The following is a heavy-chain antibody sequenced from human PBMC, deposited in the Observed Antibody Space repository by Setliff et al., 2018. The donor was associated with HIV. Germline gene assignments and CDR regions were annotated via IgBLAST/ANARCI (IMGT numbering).Heavy chain of an antibody. CDR3: ARGLTSVAG. Sequence: PSETLSLTCTVSGDSFTSRSYYWGWIRQPPGKGLEWIGSIFYSGITYYNPSLKSRVAISADTSKNQFSLKLSSVTAADTAVYYCARGLTSVAGWGQGTLVTVSS. V-gene: IGHV4-39*01. CDR2: IFYSGIT. D-gene: IGHD6-19*01. J-gene: IGHJ4*02. CDR1: GDSFTSRSYY.